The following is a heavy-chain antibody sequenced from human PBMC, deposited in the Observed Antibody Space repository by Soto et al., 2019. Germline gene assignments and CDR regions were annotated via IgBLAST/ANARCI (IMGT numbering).Heavy chain of an antibody. CDR3: AHDTYGSGSYYSPHYFDY. D-gene: IGHD3-10*01. Sequence: PGGSLRLSCAASGFTFSSYAMSWVRQAPGKGLEWVSAISGSGGSAYYADSVKGRFTISRDNSKNTLYLQMTNMDPVDTATYYCAHDTYGSGSYYSPHYFDYWGQGTLVTVSS. CDR1: GFTFSSYA. J-gene: IGHJ4*02. V-gene: IGHV3-23*01. CDR2: ISGSGGSA.